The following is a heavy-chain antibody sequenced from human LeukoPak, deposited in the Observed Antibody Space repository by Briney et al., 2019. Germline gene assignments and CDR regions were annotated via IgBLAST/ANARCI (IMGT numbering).Heavy chain of an antibody. CDR2: IYYSGGT. Sequence: SETLSLTCTVSGGSISSSSYYWGWIRQPPGKGLEWIGSIYYSGGTYYNPSLKSRVTIPVDTSKNQFSLKLSSVTAADTAVYYCARQSMVRGVTDAFDIWGQGTMVTVSS. CDR1: GGSISSSSYY. J-gene: IGHJ3*02. CDR3: ARQSMVRGVTDAFDI. D-gene: IGHD3-10*01. V-gene: IGHV4-39*01.